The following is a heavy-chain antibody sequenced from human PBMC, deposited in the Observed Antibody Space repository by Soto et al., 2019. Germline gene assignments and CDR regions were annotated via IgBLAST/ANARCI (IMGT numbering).Heavy chain of an antibody. D-gene: IGHD3-22*01. V-gene: IGHV1-69*06. CDR1: GGTFSSYA. Sequence: GASVKVSCKASGGTFSSYAISWVRQAPGQGLEWMGGIIPIFGTANYAQKFQGRVTITADKSTSTAYMELSSLRSEDTAVYYCAREGNYSDSSGDDYGNPHNWCDPLGRPTLVTVSS. CDR2: IIPIFGTA. J-gene: IGHJ5*02. CDR3: AREGNYSDSSGDDYGNPHNWCDP.